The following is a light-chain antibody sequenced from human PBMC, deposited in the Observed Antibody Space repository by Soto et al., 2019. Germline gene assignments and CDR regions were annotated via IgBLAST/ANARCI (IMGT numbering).Light chain of an antibody. CDR1: QSISSY. CDR3: QLSYSTPVT. V-gene: IGKV1-39*01. J-gene: IGKJ1*01. Sequence: DIQMTQSPSTLSASVGDRFTITCLAIQSISSYLNWYQQKPGKAPKLLIYAASSLQSGVTSRFSGSGSGTDFTLTISSLQPEDFATYYCQLSYSTPVTVGPGTQVDIK. CDR2: AAS.